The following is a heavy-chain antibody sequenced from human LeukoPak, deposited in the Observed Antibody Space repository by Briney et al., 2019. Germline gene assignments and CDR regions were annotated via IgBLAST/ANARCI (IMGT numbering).Heavy chain of an antibody. J-gene: IGHJ5*02. CDR3: ARDSRYCEGWFDP. V-gene: IGHV4-61*02. CDR2: IYTSGST. D-gene: IGHD2-8*02. Sequence: PSETLSLTCTVSGGSISSGSYYWSWIRQPAGKGLEWIGRIYTSGSTNYNPSLKSRVTISVDTSKNLFSLKLSSVTAADTAVYYCARDSRYCEGWFDPWGQGTLVTVSS. CDR1: GGSISSGSYY.